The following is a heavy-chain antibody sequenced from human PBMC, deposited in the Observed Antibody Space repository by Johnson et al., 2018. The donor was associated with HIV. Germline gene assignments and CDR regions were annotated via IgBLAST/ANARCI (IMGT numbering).Heavy chain of an antibody. V-gene: IGHV3-30-3*01. CDR1: GFTFSSYA. D-gene: IGHD5-18*01. CDR3: ARGGIIQDAFDI. CDR2: ISYDGSNK. J-gene: IGHJ3*02. Sequence: QVLLVESGGGVVQPGRSLRLSCAASGFTFSSYAMHWVRQAPGKGLEWVAVISYDGSNKYYADSVKGRFTISRDNSKNTLYLQMSSLRAEDTAVYYCARGGIIQDAFDIWGQGTMVTVSS.